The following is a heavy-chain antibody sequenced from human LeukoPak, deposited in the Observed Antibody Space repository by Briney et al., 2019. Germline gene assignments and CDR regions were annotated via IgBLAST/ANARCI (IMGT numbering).Heavy chain of an antibody. V-gene: IGHV4-59*01. J-gene: IGHJ4*02. Sequence: SETLSLTCTVSGGSISSYYWSWIRQPPGKGLEWIGYIYYSGSTNYNPSLKSRVTISVDTSKNQFSLKLSSVTAADTAVYYCARDSGVNYVDYWGQGTLVTVSS. CDR1: GGSISSYY. CDR2: IYYSGST. CDR3: ARDSGVNYVDY. D-gene: IGHD3-16*01.